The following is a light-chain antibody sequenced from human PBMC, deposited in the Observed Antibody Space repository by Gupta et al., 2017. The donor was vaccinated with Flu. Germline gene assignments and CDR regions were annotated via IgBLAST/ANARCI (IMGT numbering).Light chain of an antibody. CDR1: SSDIGAYKY. Sequence: ALSQPPSAAWPRGQSITISCSGTSSDIGAYKYVSWYQQYAGKAPNLIRSEVSKRPSGVPDRFSGSKSGNTASLTVSGLQPEDEADYYCSSYAGNFKILFGGGTKVTV. V-gene: IGLV2-8*01. CDR2: EVS. J-gene: IGLJ2*01. CDR3: SSYAGNFKIL.